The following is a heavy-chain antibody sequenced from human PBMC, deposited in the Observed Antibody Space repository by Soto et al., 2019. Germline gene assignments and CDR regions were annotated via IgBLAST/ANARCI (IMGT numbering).Heavy chain of an antibody. CDR1: GYTFTSYD. Sequence: QVQLVQSGAEVKKPGASVKVSCKASGYTFTSYDINWVRQATGQGLEWMGWLNPNSGNTGYAQKFQGRVTMTRNTSISTAYMELSRLRSEDTAVYYCARGGVFFFAAPTNPFDYWGQGTLVTVS. CDR2: LNPNSGNT. J-gene: IGHJ4*02. V-gene: IGHV1-8*01. CDR3: ARGGVFFFAAPTNPFDY. D-gene: IGHD3-10*01.